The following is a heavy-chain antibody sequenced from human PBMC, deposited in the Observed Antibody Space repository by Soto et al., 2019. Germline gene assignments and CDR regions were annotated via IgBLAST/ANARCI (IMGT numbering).Heavy chain of an antibody. CDR3: ARHLDYGDFVDY. D-gene: IGHD4-17*01. V-gene: IGHV1-69*02. CDR1: GGTFSSYT. J-gene: IGHJ4*02. CDR2: IIPILGIA. Sequence: SVKVSCKASGGTFSSYTISWVRQAPGQGLEWMGRIIPILGIANYAQKFQGRVTITADKSTSTAYMELSSLRSEDTAVYYCARHLDYGDFVDYWGQGTLVTVSS.